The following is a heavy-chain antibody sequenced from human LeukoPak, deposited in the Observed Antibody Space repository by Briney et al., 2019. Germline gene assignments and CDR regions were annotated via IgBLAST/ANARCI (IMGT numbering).Heavy chain of an antibody. CDR3: ARENSSGWEVFDY. CDR2: INPNSGGT. Sequence: GASVKVSCKASGYTFTGYYMHWVRQAPGQGLEWMGWINPNSGGTNYAQKFQGRVTMTRDTSISTAYMELSRLRSDDTAVYYCARENSSGWEVFDYWGQGTLVTVSS. J-gene: IGHJ4*02. D-gene: IGHD6-19*01. CDR1: GYTFTGYY. V-gene: IGHV1-2*02.